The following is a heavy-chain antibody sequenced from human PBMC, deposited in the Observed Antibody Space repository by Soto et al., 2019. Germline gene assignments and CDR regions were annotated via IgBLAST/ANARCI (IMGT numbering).Heavy chain of an antibody. Sequence: PSETLSLTCTVSGGSFSGYYWSWIRQPPGKGLEWIGEINHSGSTNYNPSIKSRVTISVDTSKNQFSLKLSSVTAADTAVYYCARAPIEWGQGTLVTVSS. CDR2: INHSGST. J-gene: IGHJ4*02. V-gene: IGHV4-34*01. D-gene: IGHD1-26*01. CDR3: ARAPIE. CDR1: GGSFSGYY.